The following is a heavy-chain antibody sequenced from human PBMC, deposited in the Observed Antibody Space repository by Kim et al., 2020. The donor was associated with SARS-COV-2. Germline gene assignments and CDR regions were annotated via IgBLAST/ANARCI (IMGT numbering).Heavy chain of an antibody. CDR3: AKAGATYSSSWYYFDY. CDR2: ISGSGGST. V-gene: IGHV3-23*01. J-gene: IGHJ4*02. CDR1: GFTFSSYA. Sequence: GGSLRLSCAASGFTFSSYAMSWVRQAPGKGLEWVSAISGSGGSTYYADSVKGRFTISRDNSKNTLYLQMNSLRAEDTAVYYCAKAGATYSSSWYYFDYWGQGTLVTVSS. D-gene: IGHD6-13*01.